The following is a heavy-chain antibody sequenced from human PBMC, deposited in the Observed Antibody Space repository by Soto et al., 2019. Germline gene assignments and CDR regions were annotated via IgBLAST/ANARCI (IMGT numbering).Heavy chain of an antibody. D-gene: IGHD4-17*01. CDR3: ARVDYGDYPWCDP. Sequence: QVQLQESGPGLVKPSDTLSLTCSVSGGSVSSHLYYWSWIRQPPGNGLEWIANVYYNGSTNYNPSLKSRVTISLDTSKNQFSLKLSSVTAADTAVYYCARVDYGDYPWCDPWGQGTPVTVSS. CDR2: VYYNGST. J-gene: IGHJ5*02. CDR1: GGSVSSHLYY. V-gene: IGHV4-61*01.